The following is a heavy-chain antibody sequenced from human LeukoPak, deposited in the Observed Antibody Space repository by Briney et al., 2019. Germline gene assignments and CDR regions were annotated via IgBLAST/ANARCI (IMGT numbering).Heavy chain of an antibody. CDR2: MSPNSGDT. CDR3: ARDHDTRLDY. J-gene: IGHJ4*02. D-gene: IGHD1-1*01. V-gene: IGHV1-8*01. CDR1: GYTFTSYD. Sequence: GASVKVSCKASGYTFTSYDFNWVRQATGQRPEWMGWMSPNSGDTGYAQKFQDRVTMTRNTSISTVYMELSSLRSEDTAVYYCARDHDTRLDYWGQGTLVTVSS.